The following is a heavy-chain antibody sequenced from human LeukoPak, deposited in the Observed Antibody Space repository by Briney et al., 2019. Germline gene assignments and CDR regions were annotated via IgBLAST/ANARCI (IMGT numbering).Heavy chain of an antibody. CDR3: ARDESGYSYYFDY. CDR2: ISSSSSYI. V-gene: IGHV3-21*01. J-gene: IGHJ4*02. Sequence: GGSLRLSCAASGFTFSSYSMNWVRQAPGKGLEWVSSISSSSSYIYYADSVKGRFTISRDKAKNSLYLQMNSLRAEDTAVYYCARDESGYSYYFDYWGQGTLVTVSS. CDR1: GFTFSSYS. D-gene: IGHD3-3*01.